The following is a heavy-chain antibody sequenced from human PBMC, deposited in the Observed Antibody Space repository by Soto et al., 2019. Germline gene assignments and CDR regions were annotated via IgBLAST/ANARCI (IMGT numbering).Heavy chain of an antibody. V-gene: IGHV2-5*02. J-gene: IGHJ2*01. D-gene: IGHD3-10*01. CDR2: IYWDDDK. Sequence: QITLRESGPTLVKPTQTLTLTCTFSGFSLITSGEGVAWIRQPPGRALEWLALIYWDDDKRYRPSLTSRLTITKDTSKNQVVLTMTNMDSVDTGTYYCARSRRDGPQVRYFDLWGRGTLVTVSS. CDR1: GFSLITSGEG. CDR3: ARSRRDGPQVRYFDL.